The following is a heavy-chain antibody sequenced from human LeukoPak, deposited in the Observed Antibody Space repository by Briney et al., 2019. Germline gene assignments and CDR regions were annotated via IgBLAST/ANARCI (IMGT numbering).Heavy chain of an antibody. CDR1: GFTFSNSG. V-gene: IGHV3-48*01. J-gene: IGHJ4*02. D-gene: IGHD6-13*01. Sequence: PGGSLRLSCAASGFTFSNSGMNWVRQAPGKGLEWVSYISSSSSTIYYADSVKGRFTISRDKSKNTVFLQMNSLRVEDTAVYYCAGGRIAPADLDYWGQGTLVTVSS. CDR2: ISSSSSTI. CDR3: AGGRIAPADLDY.